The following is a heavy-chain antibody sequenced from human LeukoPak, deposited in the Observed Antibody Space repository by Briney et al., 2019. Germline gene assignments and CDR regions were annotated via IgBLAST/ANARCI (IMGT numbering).Heavy chain of an antibody. CDR1: GFTFSSYA. V-gene: IGHV3-23*01. CDR3: AKVEKYDYVWGSYRSPDY. CDR2: ISGSGGST. Sequence: GGSLRLSCAASGFTFSSYAMSWVRQAPGKGLGWVSAISGSGGSTYYADSVKGRFTISRDNSKNTLYLQMNSLRAEDTAVYYCAKVEKYDYVWGSYRSPDYWGQGTLVTVSS. J-gene: IGHJ4*02. D-gene: IGHD3-16*02.